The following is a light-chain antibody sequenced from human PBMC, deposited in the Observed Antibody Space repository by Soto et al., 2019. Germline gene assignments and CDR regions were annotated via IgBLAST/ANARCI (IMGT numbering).Light chain of an antibody. Sequence: QSVLTQPPSVSGAPGQRVTISCTGSSSNIGAGCDVHWYQQLPGTAPKLLIYANNNRPSGVPDRFSGSKSGPSASLAITGLQAEDEADYYCQSYDSSLSVVFGGGTKLTVL. CDR3: QSYDSSLSVV. CDR1: SSNIGAGCD. CDR2: ANN. J-gene: IGLJ2*01. V-gene: IGLV1-40*01.